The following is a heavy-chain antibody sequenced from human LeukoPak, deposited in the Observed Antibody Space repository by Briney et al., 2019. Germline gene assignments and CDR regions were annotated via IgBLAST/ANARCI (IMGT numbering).Heavy chain of an antibody. CDR2: IIPIFGTA. CDR1: GGTFSSYA. J-gene: IGHJ4*02. CDR3: ARDAETFFDY. V-gene: IGHV1-69*05. Sequence: EASVKVSCKASGGTFSSYANSWVRQAPGQGLEWMGGIIPIFGTANYAQKFQGRVTITTDESTSTAYMELSSLRSEDTAVYYCARDAETFFDYWGQGTLVTVSS.